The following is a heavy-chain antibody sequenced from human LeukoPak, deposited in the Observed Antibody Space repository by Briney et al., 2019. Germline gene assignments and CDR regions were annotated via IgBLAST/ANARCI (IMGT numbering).Heavy chain of an antibody. CDR1: GFTFSSYE. CDR2: ISSSSSTI. Sequence: GGSLRLSCAASGFTFSSYEMNWVRQAPGKGLEWLSYISSSSSTIYYADSVKGRFTISRDNAKNSVYLQMNSLRAEDTAVYYCARVWSSGYTKDYWGQGTLVTVSS. D-gene: IGHD3-22*01. V-gene: IGHV3-48*03. CDR3: ARVWSSGYTKDY. J-gene: IGHJ4*02.